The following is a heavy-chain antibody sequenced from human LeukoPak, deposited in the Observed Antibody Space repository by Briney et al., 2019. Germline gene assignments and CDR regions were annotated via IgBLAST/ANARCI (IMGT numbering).Heavy chain of an antibody. V-gene: IGHV4-59*11. CDR3: ARARLGGHDY. D-gene: IGHD3-16*01. Sequence: KPSETLSLTCTVSGGSISSHYWSWIRQPPGKGLEWIGYIYYSGSTNYNPSLKSRVTISVDTSKNQFSLKLSSVTAADTAVYYCARARLGGHDYWGQGTLVTVSS. CDR1: GGSISSHY. J-gene: IGHJ4*02. CDR2: IYYSGST.